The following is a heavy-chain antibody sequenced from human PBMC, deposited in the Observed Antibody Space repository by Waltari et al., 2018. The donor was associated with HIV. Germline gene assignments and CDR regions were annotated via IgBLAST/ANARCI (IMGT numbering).Heavy chain of an antibody. V-gene: IGHV3-30*18. CDR3: AKGYGHGSGWDHREDYFNF. D-gene: IGHD6-19*01. Sequence: QLQLVESGGGVVQPGRSLRLSCAASGFTFSSYGMHWVRQAPGKGLGWVAVKWYDGGNKYYADSGKGRFAISRDNSKKTLYLQMNSLRVEDTAMYYCAKGYGHGSGWDHREDYFNFWGQGTLVTVSS. CDR1: GFTFSSYG. CDR2: KWYDGGNK. J-gene: IGHJ4*02.